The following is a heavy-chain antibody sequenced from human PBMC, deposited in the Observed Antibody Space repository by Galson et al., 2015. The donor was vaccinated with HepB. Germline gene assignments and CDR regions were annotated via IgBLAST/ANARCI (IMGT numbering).Heavy chain of an antibody. CDR2: INPSGGST. Sequence: SVKVSCKASGYTFTSYSMHWVRQAPGQGLEWMGIINPSGGSTSYAQKFQGKVTMTRDTSTSTVYMELSSLRSEDTAVYYCARNDHPGSSSWYFDYWGQGTLVTVSS. V-gene: IGHV1-46*01. D-gene: IGHD6-13*01. J-gene: IGHJ4*02. CDR1: GYTFTSYS. CDR3: ARNDHPGSSSWYFDY.